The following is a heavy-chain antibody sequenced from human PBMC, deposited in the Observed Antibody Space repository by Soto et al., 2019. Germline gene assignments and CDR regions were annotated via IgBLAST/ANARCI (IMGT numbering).Heavy chain of an antibody. D-gene: IGHD2-15*01. J-gene: IGHJ4*02. V-gene: IGHV1-18*01. Sequence: QVPLVQSGAEVKKPGASVKVSCRASGYTFTSYGISWVRQAPGQGLEWMGWINVYNGNTNYAQKLQGRVTMTTDTSKNTAYIDLRSLRSDDTTVYFCASGPHHCGGGTCYSSPPAYWSRGTLVTVSS. CDR3: ASGPHHCGGGTCYSSPPAY. CDR1: GYTFTSYG. CDR2: INVYNGNT.